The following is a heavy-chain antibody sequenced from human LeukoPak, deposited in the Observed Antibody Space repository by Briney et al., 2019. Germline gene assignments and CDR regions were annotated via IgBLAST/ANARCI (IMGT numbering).Heavy chain of an antibody. CDR1: GASISSSSYY. D-gene: IGHD6-13*01. J-gene: IGHJ4*02. Sequence: SETLSLTCTVSGASISSSSYYWGWIRQPPGKGLEWIGEINHSGSTNYNPSLKSRVTISVDTSKNQFSLKLSSVTAADTAVYYCALGPIAAAKKRAFDYWGQGTLVTVSS. CDR2: INHSGST. CDR3: ALGPIAAAKKRAFDY. V-gene: IGHV4-39*07.